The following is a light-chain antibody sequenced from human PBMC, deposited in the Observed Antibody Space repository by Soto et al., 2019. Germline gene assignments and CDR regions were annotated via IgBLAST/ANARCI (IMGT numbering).Light chain of an antibody. V-gene: IGKV1-5*01. CDR3: QQSGT. J-gene: IGKJ1*01. CDR1: QSISRY. Sequence: DIQMTQSPSTLSASVGDRVIITCRASQSISRYLAWYQQKPGKAPKLLIYDASSWESGVPSRFSGSGSGTEFTLTLSSLQPDDFATYYCQQSGTFGQGTKVDIK. CDR2: DAS.